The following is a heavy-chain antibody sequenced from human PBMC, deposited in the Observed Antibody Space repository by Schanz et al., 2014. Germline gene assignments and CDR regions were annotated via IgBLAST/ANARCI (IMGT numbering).Heavy chain of an antibody. D-gene: IGHD3-22*01. CDR2: IIPILDIT. CDR3: ARAGQDYSDSSGYYFGN. J-gene: IGHJ4*02. V-gene: IGHV1-69*04. CDR1: GGTFSSFA. Sequence: QVQLVQSGAEVKKPGSSVKVSCKASGGTFSSFAIFWVRQAPGQGLEWMGTIIPILDITNYAQKFQGRVTITADKSTSTAYMELSNLRSEDTAVYYCARAGQDYSDSSGYYFGNWGQGTLVTVSS.